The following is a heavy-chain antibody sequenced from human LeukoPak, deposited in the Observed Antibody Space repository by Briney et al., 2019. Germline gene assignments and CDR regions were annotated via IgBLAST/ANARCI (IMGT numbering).Heavy chain of an antibody. CDR2: INHSGST. V-gene: IGHV4-34*01. J-gene: IGHJ4*02. CDR3: ARGSGTALDY. Sequence: SETLSLTCAVYGGSFSGYYWSWIRQPPGKGLEWIGEINHSGSTNYNPSLTSRVTISVDTSKNQFSLKLSSVTAADTAVYYCARGSGTALDYWGQGTLVTVSS. CDR1: GGSFSGYY. D-gene: IGHD3-10*01.